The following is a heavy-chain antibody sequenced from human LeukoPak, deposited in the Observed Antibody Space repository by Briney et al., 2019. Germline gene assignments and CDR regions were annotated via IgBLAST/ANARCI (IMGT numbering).Heavy chain of an antibody. D-gene: IGHD1-26*01. Sequence: GGSLRLSCAASGFTFSSYGMHWVRQAPGKGLEWVAVISYDGSNKYYADSVKGRFTISRDNSKNTLYLQMNSLRAEDTAVYYCAKDFIVGANPRDDAFDIWGQGTMVTVSS. J-gene: IGHJ3*02. CDR1: GFTFSSYG. CDR3: AKDFIVGANPRDDAFDI. V-gene: IGHV3-30*18. CDR2: ISYDGSNK.